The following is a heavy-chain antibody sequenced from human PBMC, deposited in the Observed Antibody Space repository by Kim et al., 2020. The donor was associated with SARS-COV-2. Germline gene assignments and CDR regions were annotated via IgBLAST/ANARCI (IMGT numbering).Heavy chain of an antibody. Sequence: ASVKVSCKASGYTFTGYYMHWVRQAPGQGLEWMGWINPNSGGTNYAQKFQGRVTMTRDTSISTAYMELSRLRSDDTAVYYCARGPPNDYGDYEAYFDYWGQGTLVTVSS. J-gene: IGHJ4*02. CDR2: INPNSGGT. D-gene: IGHD4-17*01. CDR1: GYTFTGYY. CDR3: ARGPPNDYGDYEAYFDY. V-gene: IGHV1-2*02.